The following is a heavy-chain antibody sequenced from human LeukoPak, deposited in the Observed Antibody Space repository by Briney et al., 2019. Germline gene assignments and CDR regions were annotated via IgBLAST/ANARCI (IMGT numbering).Heavy chain of an antibody. CDR3: ARAYVDTAMVGFDY. CDR2: IYHSGNN. J-gene: IGHJ4*02. V-gene: IGHV4-4*02. CDR1: GGSISSSNW. D-gene: IGHD5-18*01. Sequence: PSETLSLTCAVSGGSISSSNWWCWVRQPPGKGLEWIGEIYHSGNNNYNPSLKSRVTISVDKSKNQFSLKLSSVTAADTAVYYCARAYVDTAMVGFDYWGQGTLVTVSS.